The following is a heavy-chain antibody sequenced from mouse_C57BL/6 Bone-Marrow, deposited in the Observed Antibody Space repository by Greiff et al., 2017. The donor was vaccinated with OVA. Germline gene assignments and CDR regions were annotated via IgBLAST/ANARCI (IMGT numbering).Heavy chain of an antibody. CDR2: ISDGGSYT. CDR1: GFTFSSYA. D-gene: IGHD1-1*01. Sequence: EVKLVESGGGLVKPGGSLKLSCAASGFTFSSYAMSWVRQTPEKRLEWVATISDGGSYTYYPDNVKGRFTISRDNAKNNLYLQMSHLKSEDTAMYYCARGITTEFAYWGQGTLVTVSA. V-gene: IGHV5-4*03. J-gene: IGHJ3*01. CDR3: ARGITTEFAY.